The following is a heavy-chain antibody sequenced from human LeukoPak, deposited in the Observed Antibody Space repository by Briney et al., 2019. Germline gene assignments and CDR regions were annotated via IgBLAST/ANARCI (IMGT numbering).Heavy chain of an antibody. CDR3: AKEPDYGDYFDY. CDR1: GLTFSSYA. CDR2: ISGSGGST. Sequence: GGSLRLSCAASGLTFSSYAMSWVRQAPGKGLEWVSTISGSGGSTYYAASVKGRFTISRDNSKNTLYLQMNSLRAEDTAVYYCAKEPDYGDYFDYWGQGTLVTVSS. J-gene: IGHJ4*02. V-gene: IGHV3-23*01. D-gene: IGHD4-17*01.